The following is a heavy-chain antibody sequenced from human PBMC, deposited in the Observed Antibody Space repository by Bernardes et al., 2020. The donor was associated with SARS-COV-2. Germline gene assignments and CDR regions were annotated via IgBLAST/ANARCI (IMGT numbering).Heavy chain of an antibody. CDR1: GFTFSNYG. CDR2: ISYDGTKK. Sequence: GGSLRLSCAASGFTFSNYGMHWVRQAPGKGLESVAVISYDGTKKYHADSVKGRFTISRDNSKNTLYLQMSSLRAEDTAVYYCAKDLSGDYGGSRKFDAFDMWGQGTKVTVSS. CDR3: AKDLSGDYGGSRKFDAFDM. V-gene: IGHV3-30*18. J-gene: IGHJ3*02. D-gene: IGHD4-17*01.